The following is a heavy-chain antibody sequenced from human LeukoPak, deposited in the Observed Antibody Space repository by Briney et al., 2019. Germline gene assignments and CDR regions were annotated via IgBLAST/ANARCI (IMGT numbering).Heavy chain of an antibody. CDR2: IYYSGST. CDR1: GGSISSRSYY. D-gene: IGHD2-15*01. Sequence: SETLSLTCTVSGGSISSRSYYWGWIRQPPGKGLEWIGSIYYSGSTYYNPSLQSRVTISVDTSKNQFSLKLNSVTAADTAVYYCASFYCSGGSCYQYFSYYYMDVWGKGTTVAISS. CDR3: ASFYCSGGSCYQYFSYYYMDV. J-gene: IGHJ6*03. V-gene: IGHV4-39*01.